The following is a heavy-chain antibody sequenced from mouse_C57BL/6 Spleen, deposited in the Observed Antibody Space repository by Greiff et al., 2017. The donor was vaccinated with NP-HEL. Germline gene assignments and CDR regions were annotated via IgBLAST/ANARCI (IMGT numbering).Heavy chain of an antibody. Sequence: DVMLVESGEGLVKPGGSLKLSCAASGFTFSSYAMSWVRQTPEKRLEWVAYISSGGDYIYYADTVKGRFTISRDNARNTLYLQMSSLKSEDTAMYYCTREKRDYYGSSYAMDYWGQGTSVTVSS. CDR1: GFTFSSYA. J-gene: IGHJ4*01. CDR3: TREKRDYYGSSYAMDY. CDR2: ISSGGDYI. D-gene: IGHD1-1*01. V-gene: IGHV5-9-1*02.